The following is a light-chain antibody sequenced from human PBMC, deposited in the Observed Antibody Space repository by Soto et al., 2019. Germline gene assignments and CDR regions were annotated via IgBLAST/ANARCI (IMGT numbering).Light chain of an antibody. CDR2: GAS. V-gene: IGKV3-20*01. CDR1: QSVSSSY. CDR3: QQYGSSPWT. Sequence: EIVLTQSPGTLSLSPGERATLSCRASQSVSSSYLAWYQQKPGQAPRLLIYGASSRATGIPDRFSGSGSGTDFTLTISRLEPEDFAVYYCQQYGSSPWTFGQGTKL. J-gene: IGKJ1*01.